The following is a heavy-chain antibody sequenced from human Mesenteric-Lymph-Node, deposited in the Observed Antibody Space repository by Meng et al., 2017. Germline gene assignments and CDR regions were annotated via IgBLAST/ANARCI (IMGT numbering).Heavy chain of an antibody. CDR3: ARSLDFWSGYYLSGGMDV. D-gene: IGHD3-3*01. CDR2: IWYDGSNK. CDR1: GFTFSSYG. Sequence: GESLKISCAASGFTFSSYGMHWVRQAPGKGLEWVAVIWYDGSNKYYADSVKGRFTISRDNSKNTLYLQMNSLRAEDTAVYYCARSLDFWSGYYLSGGMDVWGQGTTVTVSS. J-gene: IGHJ6*02. V-gene: IGHV3-33*01.